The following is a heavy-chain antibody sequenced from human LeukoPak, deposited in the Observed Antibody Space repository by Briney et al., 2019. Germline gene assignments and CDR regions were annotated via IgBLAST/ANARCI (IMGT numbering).Heavy chain of an antibody. Sequence: ASVKVSCKASGYSFSRYGISWVRQAPGQGLEWMGWISTYNGNTNYAQKFQGRVTMTTDTSTNTAYMELRSLRSDDTAVYYCARVVKSPGYSSSWYSYWGQGTLVTVSS. J-gene: IGHJ4*02. CDR1: GYSFSRYG. CDR2: ISTYNGNT. V-gene: IGHV1-18*01. D-gene: IGHD6-13*01. CDR3: ARVVKSPGYSSSWYSY.